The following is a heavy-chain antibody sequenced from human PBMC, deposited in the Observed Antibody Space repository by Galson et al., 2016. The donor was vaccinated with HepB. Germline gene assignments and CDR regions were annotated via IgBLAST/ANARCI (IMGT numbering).Heavy chain of an antibody. J-gene: IGHJ4*02. CDR2: IGTGSNI. V-gene: IGHV3-23*01. CDR1: GFTFRTTS. Sequence: SLRLSCATSGFTFRTTSMDWVRQTPGKGLEWVATIGTGSNIHYAVFVGGRFIASSDNDRNTVYLLMDNVRVEDTAKYHCLAWLAAHFDQWGQGTRVTVSS. CDR3: LAWLAAHFDQ. D-gene: IGHD3-10*01.